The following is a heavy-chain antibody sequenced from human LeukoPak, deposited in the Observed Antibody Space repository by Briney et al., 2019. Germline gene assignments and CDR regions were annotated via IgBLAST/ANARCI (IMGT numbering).Heavy chain of an antibody. CDR2: IYHSGST. CDR3: ARVPIVVVTAISASFDY. D-gene: IGHD2-21*02. J-gene: IGHJ4*02. V-gene: IGHV4-38-2*01. CDR1: GYSISSGYY. Sequence: SETLSLTCAVSGYSISSGYYWGWIRQPPGKGREGIGSIYHSGSTYYNPSLKSRVTISVDTSKNQFSLKLSSVTAADTAVYYCARVPIVVVTAISASFDYWGQGTLVTVSS.